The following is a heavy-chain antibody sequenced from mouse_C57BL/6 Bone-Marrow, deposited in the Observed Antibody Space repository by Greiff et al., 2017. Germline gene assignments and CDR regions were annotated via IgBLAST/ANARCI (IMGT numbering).Heavy chain of an antibody. Sequence: VKLQQSGAELVRPGASVTLSCKASGYTFTDYEMHWVHQTPVHGLEWIGAIDPETGGSASNQKFKGKDLLTADKSTSTAYMELRSLTSGDSAVYYCTRSGDGYPWYFDVWGTGTTVTVSS. D-gene: IGHD2-3*01. J-gene: IGHJ1*03. V-gene: IGHV1-15*01. CDR2: IDPETGGS. CDR1: GYTFTDYE. CDR3: TRSGDGYPWYFDV.